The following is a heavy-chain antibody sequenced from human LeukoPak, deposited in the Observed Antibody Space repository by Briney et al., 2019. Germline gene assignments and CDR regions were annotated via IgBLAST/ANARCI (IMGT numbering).Heavy chain of an antibody. D-gene: IGHD5-24*01. CDR3: ARGPTYSRLRWLQKEWYFDL. CDR1: GGSISSSSYY. CDR2: INHSGST. V-gene: IGHV4-39*07. Sequence: SETLSLTCTVSGGSISSSSYYWSWIRQPPGKGLEWIGEINHSGSTNYNPSLKSRVTISVDTSKNQFSLKLSSVTAADTAVYYCARGPTYSRLRWLQKEWYFDLWGRGTLVTVSS. J-gene: IGHJ2*01.